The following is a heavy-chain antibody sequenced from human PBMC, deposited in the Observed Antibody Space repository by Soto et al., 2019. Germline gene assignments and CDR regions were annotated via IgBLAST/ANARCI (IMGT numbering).Heavy chain of an antibody. CDR2: ISYDGSNK. Sequence: QVQLVESGGGVVQPGRSLRLSCAASGFTFSSYGMHWVRQAPGKGLEWVAVISYDGSNKYYADSVKGRFTISRDKSKNTLYLQMNSLRAEDTAVYYCAKDRPSGSRPYYYGMDVWGQGTTVTVSS. CDR1: GFTFSSYG. D-gene: IGHD1-26*01. V-gene: IGHV3-30*18. J-gene: IGHJ6*02. CDR3: AKDRPSGSRPYYYGMDV.